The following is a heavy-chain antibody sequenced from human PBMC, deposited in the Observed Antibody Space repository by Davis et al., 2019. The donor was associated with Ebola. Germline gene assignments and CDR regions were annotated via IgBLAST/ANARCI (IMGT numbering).Heavy chain of an antibody. Sequence: GESLKISCATSGFAFSSYSLSWVRQAPGKGLVWVSRIEKDEGLTTPTQNSSPTLYADSVKGRFTISRDSARNMLYLQMDNLRADDTAIYYCARGGNFGSGNYPDYWGQGTLVTVSS. CDR3: ARGGNFGSGNYPDY. D-gene: IGHD3-10*01. J-gene: IGHJ4*02. CDR2: IEKDEGLT. V-gene: IGHV3-74*03. CDR1: GFAFSSYS.